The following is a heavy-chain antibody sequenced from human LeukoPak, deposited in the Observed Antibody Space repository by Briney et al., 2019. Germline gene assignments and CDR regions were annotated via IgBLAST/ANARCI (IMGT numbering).Heavy chain of an antibody. Sequence: SESLSLTCPVSGGSLSSYYWSWIRPPPGKGLEWIGYIYYSGSTNYNPSLKSRATISVDTSKNQFSLKLSSVTAADTAVYYCAREGSSGWYYYWGQGTLVTVSS. J-gene: IGHJ4*02. D-gene: IGHD6-19*01. V-gene: IGHV4-59*01. CDR1: GGSLSSYY. CDR2: IYYSGST. CDR3: AREGSSGWYYY.